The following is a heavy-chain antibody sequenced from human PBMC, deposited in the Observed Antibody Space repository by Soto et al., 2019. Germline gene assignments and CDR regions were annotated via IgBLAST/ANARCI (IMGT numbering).Heavy chain of an antibody. Sequence: SETLSLTCTVSGGSISSYYWSWIRQPPGKGLEWIGYIYYSGNTRYNPSLKSRVTISVDTPKNQFSLKLSSVTAADTAVYYCARELGITVPETGWFDPWGQGTLVTVS. CDR1: GGSISSYY. J-gene: IGHJ5*02. CDR2: IYYSGNT. V-gene: IGHV4-59*01. D-gene: IGHD6-19*01. CDR3: ARELGITVPETGWFDP.